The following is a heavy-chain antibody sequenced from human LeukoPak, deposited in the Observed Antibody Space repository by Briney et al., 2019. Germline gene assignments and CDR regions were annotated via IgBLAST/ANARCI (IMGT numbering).Heavy chain of an antibody. CDR1: GGTFSSYA. CDR3: ARDKLVEQLVLGHYGMDV. CDR2: IIPIFGTA. Sequence: GSSVKVSCKASGGTFSSYAISWVRQAPGQGLEWMGGIIPIFGTANYAQKFQGRVTITADESTSTAYMELSSLRSEDTAVYYCARDKLVEQLVLGHYGMDVWGKGTTVTVSS. V-gene: IGHV1-69*01. D-gene: IGHD6-13*01. J-gene: IGHJ6*04.